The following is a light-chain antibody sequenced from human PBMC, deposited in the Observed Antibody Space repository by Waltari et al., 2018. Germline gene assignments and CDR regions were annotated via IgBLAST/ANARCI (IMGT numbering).Light chain of an antibody. V-gene: IGLV1-47*01. CDR2: KNT. CDR1: SSNTGSNF. CDR3: AAWDDSLSGLV. J-gene: IGLJ2*01. Sequence: QSVLTQPPSASGTPGQRVTISCSGSSSNTGSNFLYCYQQPPGTAPKLLIYKNTPRPSGVPDRFSGSKSGTSASLAISGLRSEDEADYYCAAWDDSLSGLVFGGGTKLTVL.